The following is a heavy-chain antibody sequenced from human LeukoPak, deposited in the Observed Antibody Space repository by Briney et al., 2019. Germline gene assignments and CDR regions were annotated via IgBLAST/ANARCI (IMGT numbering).Heavy chain of an antibody. CDR3: ARALGGHGEYFQH. J-gene: IGHJ1*01. CDR2: IYSGGST. CDR1: GFTISNSD. V-gene: IGHV3-53*01. D-gene: IGHD3-10*01. Sequence: GGSLRLSCAAPGFTISNSDMSWVRQAPGKGLEWVSVIYSGGSTYYSDSVKGRFTISRDNSKNTVYLQMNSLRAEDTAVYYCARALGGHGEYFQHWGQGTLVTVSS.